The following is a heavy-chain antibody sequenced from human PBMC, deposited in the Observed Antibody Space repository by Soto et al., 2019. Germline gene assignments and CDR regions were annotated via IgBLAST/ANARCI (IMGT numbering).Heavy chain of an antibody. CDR3: ATDAFSIEVDVITDDY. D-gene: IGHD3-22*01. J-gene: IGHJ4*02. V-gene: IGHV3-7*04. CDR1: GFTFTTYW. Sequence: EVHLVESGGGLVQPGGSLRLSCAASGFTFTTYWMSWVRQVPGKGLEWVANVNQDGSRTYYVDSVKGRFTISRDNARNSVYLQMNSLRVEDTAVSYCATDAFSIEVDVITDDYWGQGTLVAVSS. CDR2: VNQDGSRT.